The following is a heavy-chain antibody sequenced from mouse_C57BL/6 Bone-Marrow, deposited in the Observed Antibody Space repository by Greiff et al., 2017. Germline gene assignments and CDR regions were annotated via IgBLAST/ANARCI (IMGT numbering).Heavy chain of an antibody. CDR2: IHPNSGST. J-gene: IGHJ2*01. V-gene: IGHV1-64*01. D-gene: IGHD2-3*01. CDR3: ARGDGYYYFDY. Sequence: VQLQQPGAELVKPGASVKLSCKASGYTFTSYWMHWVKQRPGQGLEWIGMIHPNSGSTNYNEKFKSKATLTVDKSSSTAYMQLSSLTSEDAAVYYWARGDGYYYFDYWGQGTTLTVSS. CDR1: GYTFTSYW.